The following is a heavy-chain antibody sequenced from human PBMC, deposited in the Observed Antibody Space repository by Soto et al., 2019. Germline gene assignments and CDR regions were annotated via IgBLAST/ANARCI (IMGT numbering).Heavy chain of an antibody. CDR3: ARQGAGFGAGYDILTGYDRTDALEPFDY. CDR2: IWYDGSNK. CDR1: GFTFSSYG. D-gene: IGHD3-9*01. Sequence: GGSLRLSCAASGFTFSSYGMHWVRQAPGKGLEWVAVIWYDGSNKYYADSVKGRFTISRDNSKNTLYLQMNSLRAEDTAVYYCARQGAGFGAGYDILTGYDRTDALEPFDYWGQGTLVTVSS. V-gene: IGHV3-33*01. J-gene: IGHJ4*02.